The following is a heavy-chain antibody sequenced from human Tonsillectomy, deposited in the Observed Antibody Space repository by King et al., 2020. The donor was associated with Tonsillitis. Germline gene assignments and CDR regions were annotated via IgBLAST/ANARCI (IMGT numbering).Heavy chain of an antibody. V-gene: IGHV1-46*01. J-gene: IGHJ4*02. D-gene: IGHD2-8*01. CDR2: INPSGGST. CDR1: GYTFTTYY. Sequence: VQLVESGAEVKKPGASVKISCKTSGYTFTTYYMHWVRQAPGQGLEWMGIINPSGGSTTYAQRFQGRVTMTRETSTSTVYMDLSSLRSEDTAVYYCARGFQYASMHFDSGGQGTLVTVSS. CDR3: ARGFQYASMHFDS.